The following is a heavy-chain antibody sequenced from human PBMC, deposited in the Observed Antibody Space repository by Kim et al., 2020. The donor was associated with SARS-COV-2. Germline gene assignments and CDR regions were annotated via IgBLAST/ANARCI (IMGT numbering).Heavy chain of an antibody. V-gene: IGHV3-48*02. CDR1: GFTFSSYS. CDR2: ISSSSSTI. Sequence: GGSLRLSCAASGFTFSSYSMNWVRQAPGKGLEWVSYISSSSSTIYYADSVKGRFTISRDNAKNSLYLQMNSLRDEDTAVYYCAREGDYDILTGYKQPNYYYGMDVWGKGTTVTVSS. CDR3: AREGDYDILTGYKQPNYYYGMDV. J-gene: IGHJ6*04. D-gene: IGHD3-9*01.